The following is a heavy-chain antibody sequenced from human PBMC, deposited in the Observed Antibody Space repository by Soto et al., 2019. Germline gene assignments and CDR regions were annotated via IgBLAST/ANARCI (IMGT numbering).Heavy chain of an antibody. J-gene: IGHJ3*02. Sequence: SETLSLTCAVYGGSFSGYYWSWIRQPPGKGLEWIGEINHSGSTNYNPSLKSRVTISVDTSKNQFSLKLSSVTAADTAVYYCARGPSIAARPDAFDIWGQGTMVTVSS. V-gene: IGHV4-34*01. D-gene: IGHD6-6*01. CDR3: ARGPSIAARPDAFDI. CDR1: GGSFSGYY. CDR2: INHSGST.